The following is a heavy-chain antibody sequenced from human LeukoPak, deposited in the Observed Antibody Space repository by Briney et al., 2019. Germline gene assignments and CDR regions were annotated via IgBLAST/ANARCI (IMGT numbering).Heavy chain of an antibody. CDR2: SSWNSGSI. Sequence: GRSLRLSCAASGFTFDDYAMHWVRQAPGKGLEWVSGSSWNSGSIGYADSVKGRFTISRDNAKNSLYLQMNSLRAEDTALYYCAKDRKDGYSSSWYYFDYWGQGTLVTVSS. V-gene: IGHV3-9*01. CDR1: GFTFDDYA. J-gene: IGHJ4*02. CDR3: AKDRKDGYSSSWYYFDY. D-gene: IGHD6-13*01.